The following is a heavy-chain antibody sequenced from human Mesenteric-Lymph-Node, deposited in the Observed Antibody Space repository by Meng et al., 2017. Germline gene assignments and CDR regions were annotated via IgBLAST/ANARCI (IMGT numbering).Heavy chain of an antibody. CDR3: VREWSAYDY. J-gene: IGHJ4*02. Sequence: VESGGCLVTPVASLRFSFAASVFTFSNYWMHWVRQLPGKGLVWVSDLSSDGSTTRYADSVKGRFTISRDSAKNTLFLQMNSLRGDDTAVYYCVREWSAYDYWGQGTLVTVSS. CDR1: VFTFSNYW. V-gene: IGHV3-74*01. CDR2: LSSDGSTT. D-gene: IGHD2-15*01.